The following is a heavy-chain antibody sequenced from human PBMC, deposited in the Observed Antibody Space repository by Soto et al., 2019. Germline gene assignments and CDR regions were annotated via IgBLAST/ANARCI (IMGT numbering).Heavy chain of an antibody. CDR3: VIYADSGWYFNP. V-gene: IGHV4-34*01. CDR1: GGPFSDYY. CDR2: INYSGST. J-gene: IGHJ2*01. Sequence: QGHLQQWGAGLLKPSETLSLTCAVYGGPFSDYYWSWVRQPPGKGLEWIAEINYSGSTRYNPSLMSRATISSDPSRIRVSLNLSSVTAADTAVYYCVIYADSGWYFNPWGRGTLVTVSS. D-gene: IGHD4-17*01.